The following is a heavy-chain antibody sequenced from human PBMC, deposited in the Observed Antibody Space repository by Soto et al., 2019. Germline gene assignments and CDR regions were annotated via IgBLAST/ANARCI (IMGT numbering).Heavy chain of an antibody. J-gene: IGHJ4*02. CDR2: IYHSGTT. V-gene: IGHV4-4*02. Sequence: QVQLQESGPGLLKPSGTLSLTCAVSGASISDNWWSWVRQPPGKGLEWIGEIYHSGTTTYNPSLKSRVIISVDKSASQISLTLNSVTAADTAIYYCARHVAVPRTRGFDYWGQGTPVTVSS. CDR3: ARHVAVPRTRGFDY. D-gene: IGHD2-15*01. CDR1: GASISDNW.